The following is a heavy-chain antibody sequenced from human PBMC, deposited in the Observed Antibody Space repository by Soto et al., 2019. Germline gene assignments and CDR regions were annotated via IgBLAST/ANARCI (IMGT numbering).Heavy chain of an antibody. CDR2: IDDKGTTI. CDR1: GFSVVDR. J-gene: IGHJ5*02. Sequence: QLQVVESGGGLVKPGGSLRLSCEVSGFSVVDRMSWIRQAPGQGLEWVAYIDDKGTTIFYADSVRGRFTISRDSAQNALFLEMDSLRVDDTAIYYCARVVGLHPHTWFDPWGQGTLVTVSS. CDR3: ARVVGLHPHTWFDP. V-gene: IGHV3-11*01.